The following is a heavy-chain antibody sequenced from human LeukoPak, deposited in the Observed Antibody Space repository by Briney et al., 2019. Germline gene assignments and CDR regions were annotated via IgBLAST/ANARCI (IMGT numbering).Heavy chain of an antibody. J-gene: IGHJ2*01. CDR3: ATDYGDYYFDL. CDR2: IYHSGST. D-gene: IGHD4-17*01. V-gene: IGHV4-38-2*01. Sequence: PSETLSLTCGVSGYSITSTYYWGWIRQPPGKGLEWIGNIYHSGSTYYNPSLKSRITMSVDTSKNQFSLKLSSVTAADTALYYCATDYGDYYFDLWGRGTLVTVSS. CDR1: GYSITSTYY.